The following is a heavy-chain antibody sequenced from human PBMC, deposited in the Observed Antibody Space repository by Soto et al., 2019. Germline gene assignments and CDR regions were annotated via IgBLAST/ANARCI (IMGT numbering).Heavy chain of an antibody. CDR3: VKDHVETRELLPRPWSSYFDY. CDR1: GFTFSSYA. D-gene: IGHD1-26*01. Sequence: GGSLRLSCSASGFTFSSYAMHWVRQAPGKGLEYVSAISSNGGSTYYADSVKGRFTISRDNSKNTLYLQMSSLRAEDTAVYYCVKDHVETRELLPRPWSSYFDYWGQGTLVTVSS. V-gene: IGHV3-64D*08. CDR2: ISSNGGST. J-gene: IGHJ4*02.